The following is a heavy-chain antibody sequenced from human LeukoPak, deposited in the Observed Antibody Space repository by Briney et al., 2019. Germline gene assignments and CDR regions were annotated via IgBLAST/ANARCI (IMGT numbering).Heavy chain of an antibody. CDR1: GFTVGSNY. D-gene: IGHD4-23*01. V-gene: IGHV3-53*01. J-gene: IGHJ4*02. Sequence: GGSLRLSCAASGFTVGSNYMSWVRHTPGKGLEWVYLSSSGGTIDYADSVKGRFTISRDNSKNPLYLQMDSLGAEDTAVYYCAKVRWVATVASYYYLGQGTLVTVSS. CDR2: SSSGGTI. CDR3: AKVRWVATVASYYY.